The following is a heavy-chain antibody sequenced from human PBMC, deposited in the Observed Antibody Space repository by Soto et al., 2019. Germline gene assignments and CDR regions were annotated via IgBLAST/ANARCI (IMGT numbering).Heavy chain of an antibody. CDR1: GGIFSSYA. CDR2: IIPIFGTA. D-gene: IGHD3-22*01. Sequence: QVQLVQSGAEVKKPGSSVKVSCKASGGIFSSYAISWVRQAPGQGLEWMGGIIPIFGTANHAQKFQGRVTIIADESTGTVYMELSSLRSEDTAMYYCARGWGYDSNDYYYAYWGQGTLVIVSS. V-gene: IGHV1-69*01. CDR3: ARGWGYDSNDYYYAY. J-gene: IGHJ4*02.